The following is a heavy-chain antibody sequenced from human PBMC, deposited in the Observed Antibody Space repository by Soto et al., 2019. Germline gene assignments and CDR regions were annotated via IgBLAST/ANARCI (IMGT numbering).Heavy chain of an antibody. V-gene: IGHV4-4*02. CDR3: ARGGYSSSSGVDY. J-gene: IGHJ4*02. CDR1: GGPIRISTW. D-gene: IGHD6-6*01. CDR2: IYHSGST. Sequence: SEPLSPTCPVSGGPIRISTWGGWVRQPPGKGLEWIGYIYHSGSTYYNPSLKSRVTISVDRSKNQFSLKLSSVTAADTAVYYCARGGYSSSSGVDYWGQGTLVTVSS.